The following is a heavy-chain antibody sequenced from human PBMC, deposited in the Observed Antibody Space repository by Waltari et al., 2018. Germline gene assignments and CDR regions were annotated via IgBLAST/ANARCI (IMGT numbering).Heavy chain of an antibody. V-gene: IGHV3-74*01. CDR1: GFTFSRYW. CDR2: IKSDGSET. D-gene: IGHD6-13*01. J-gene: IGHJ6*02. Sequence: EEQLVESGGGLIQPGESLRVSCAVSGFTFSRYWMTWVRQGPGKGLVWVARIKSDGSETSYADAVKGRVTISRDNAKNTVYLQMKSLRVEDTAVYYCARMARKTYSSPVAGRDYYYGMDVWGLGTTVTVSS. CDR3: ARMARKTYSSPVAGRDYYYGMDV.